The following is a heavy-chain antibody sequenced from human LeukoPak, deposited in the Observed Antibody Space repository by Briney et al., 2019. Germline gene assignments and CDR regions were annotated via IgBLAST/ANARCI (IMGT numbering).Heavy chain of an antibody. V-gene: IGHV4-30-2*01. CDR2: IYHSGST. D-gene: IGHD1-26*01. CDR1: GGSISSGGYY. Sequence: RSSQTLSLTCTVSGGSISSGGYYWSWIRQPPGKGLEWIGYIYHSGSTNYNPPLKSRVTISVDTSKNQFSLKLSSVTAADTAVYYCAREGDGIVGATFIDAFDIWGQGTMVTVSS. CDR3: AREGDGIVGATFIDAFDI. J-gene: IGHJ3*02.